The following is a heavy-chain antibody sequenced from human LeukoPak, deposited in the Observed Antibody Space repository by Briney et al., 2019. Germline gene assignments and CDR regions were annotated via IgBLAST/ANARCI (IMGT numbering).Heavy chain of an antibody. Sequence: PGRSLRLSCAASGFTFDDYAMHWVRQAPGKGLEWVSGISWNSGSIGYADSVKGRFTISRDNAKNSLYLQMNSLRAEDMALYYCAKDRAYSSGWYGGGFDYWGQGTLVTVSS. D-gene: IGHD6-19*01. CDR1: GFTFDDYA. CDR3: AKDRAYSSGWYGGGFDY. CDR2: ISWNSGSI. J-gene: IGHJ4*02. V-gene: IGHV3-9*03.